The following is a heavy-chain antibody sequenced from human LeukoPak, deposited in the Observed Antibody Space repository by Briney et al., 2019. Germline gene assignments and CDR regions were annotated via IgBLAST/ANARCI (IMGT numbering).Heavy chain of an antibody. CDR3: ARDSEWGLIDY. V-gene: IGHV4-34*01. CDR1: GGSFSGYY. CDR2: INHSGST. Sequence: SETLSLTCAVYGGSFSGYYWSWIRQPPGKGLEWIGEINHSGSTTYNPSPKSRVTMSVDTSKNQLSLKLSSVTAADTAVYYCARDSEWGLIDYWGQGTLVTVSS. J-gene: IGHJ4*02. D-gene: IGHD1-26*01.